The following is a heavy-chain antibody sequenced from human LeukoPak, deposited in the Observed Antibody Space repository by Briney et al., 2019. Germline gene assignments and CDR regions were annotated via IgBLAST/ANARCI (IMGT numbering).Heavy chain of an antibody. CDR2: IYHSGST. CDR3: ARVGTTVTKGPREHYFDY. CDR1: GFTFSTHAI. Sequence: GSLRLSCAASGFTFSTHAINWVRQAPGKGLEWIGSIYHSGSTYYNPSLKSRVTISVDTSKNQFSLKLSSVTAADTAVYYCARVGTTVTKGPREHYFDYWGQGTLVTVSS. J-gene: IGHJ4*02. V-gene: IGHV4-38-2*01. D-gene: IGHD4-17*01.